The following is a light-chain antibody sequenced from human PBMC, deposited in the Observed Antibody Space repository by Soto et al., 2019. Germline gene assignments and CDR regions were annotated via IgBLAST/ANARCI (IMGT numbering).Light chain of an antibody. CDR2: GAS. CDR3: QQYAGSVT. Sequence: EILLTQSPDSLSLSPGDRATLSCRASQSFSSTFFAWYQQKPGQAPRLLIYGASSRATGIPDRFSGSGSGTDFTLTISRLEPEDFAVYYCQQYAGSVTFGQGTKVEIK. V-gene: IGKV3-20*01. CDR1: QSFSSTF. J-gene: IGKJ1*01.